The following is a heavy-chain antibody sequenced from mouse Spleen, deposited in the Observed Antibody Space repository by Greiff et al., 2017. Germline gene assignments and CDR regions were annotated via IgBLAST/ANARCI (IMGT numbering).Heavy chain of an antibody. Sequence: VQRVESGAELVRPGSSVKISCKASGYAFSSYWMNWVKQRPGQGLEWIGQIYPGDGDTNYNGKFKGKATLTADKSSSTAYMQLSSLTSEDSAVYFCARSGNWDYAMDYWGQGTSVTVSS. CDR2: IYPGDGDT. CDR1: GYAFSSYW. D-gene: IGHD4-1*01. V-gene: IGHV1-80*01. J-gene: IGHJ4*01. CDR3: ARSGNWDYAMDY.